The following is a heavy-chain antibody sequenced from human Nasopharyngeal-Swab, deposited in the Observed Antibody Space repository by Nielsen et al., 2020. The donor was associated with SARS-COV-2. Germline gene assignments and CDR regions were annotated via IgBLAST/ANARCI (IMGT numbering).Heavy chain of an antibody. J-gene: IGHJ4*02. CDR3: ATASGYSYGLDFDY. V-gene: IGHV4-39*01. D-gene: IGHD5-18*01. CDR2: IYYSGST. Sequence: WIRQPPGKGLEWIGSIYYSGSTYYNPSLKSRGTISVDTSKNQFSLKLSSVTAADTAVYYCATASGYSYGLDFDYWGQGTLVTVSS.